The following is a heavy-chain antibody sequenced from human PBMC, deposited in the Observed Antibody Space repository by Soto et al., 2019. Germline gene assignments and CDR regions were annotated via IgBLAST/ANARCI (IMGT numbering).Heavy chain of an antibody. Sequence: SVKVSCKASGGTFSSYTISWVRQAPGQGLEWMGRIIPILGIANYAQKFQGRVTITADKSTSTAYMELSSLRSEDTAVYYCARDLWHRGYSGDYYYYMDVWGKGTTVTVSS. J-gene: IGHJ6*03. V-gene: IGHV1-69*04. CDR1: GGTFSSYT. CDR3: ARDLWHRGYSGDYYYYMDV. D-gene: IGHD5-12*01. CDR2: IIPILGIA.